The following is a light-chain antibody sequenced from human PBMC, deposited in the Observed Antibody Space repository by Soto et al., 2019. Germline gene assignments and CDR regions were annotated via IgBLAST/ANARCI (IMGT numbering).Light chain of an antibody. CDR1: SYNIGAGYD. Sequence: QSVLTQPPSVSGAPGQRVTISCTGSSYNIGAGYDVHWYQQLPGTAPKLLIYGNSNRPSGFPDRFSGSKSGTSAPLAITGLQAEDEADYYCQSYDSSLSGSVFVGGTKLTVL. V-gene: IGLV1-40*01. CDR3: QSYDSSLSGSV. CDR2: GNS. J-gene: IGLJ2*01.